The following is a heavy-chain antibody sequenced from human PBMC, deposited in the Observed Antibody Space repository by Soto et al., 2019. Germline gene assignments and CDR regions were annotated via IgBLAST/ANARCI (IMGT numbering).Heavy chain of an antibody. D-gene: IGHD2-2*03. Sequence: SETLSLTCTVSGGSISSYYWSWIRQPPGKGLEWIGYIYHSGSSNYNPSLKSRVTILLDTSKNQLSLKLSSVTAADTAVYFCAREGNLGRWIQPLDSWGQGTLVTVSS. J-gene: IGHJ4*02. CDR2: IYHSGSS. CDR1: GGSISSYY. V-gene: IGHV4-59*12. CDR3: AREGNLGRWIQPLDS.